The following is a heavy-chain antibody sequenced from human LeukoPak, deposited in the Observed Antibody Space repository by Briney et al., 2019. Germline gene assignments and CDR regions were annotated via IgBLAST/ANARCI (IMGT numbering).Heavy chain of an antibody. D-gene: IGHD2-2*02. Sequence: AAVKVSCKASGYTFTTYGISWVRQAPGQGLEWMGWISAYNGNTNYAQKFQGRVTMTTDTSMSTAYMELRSLRSDDTAVYYCARGGYCSSTSCYTTRRNWFDPWGQGTLVTVSS. J-gene: IGHJ5*02. V-gene: IGHV1-18*01. CDR1: GYTFTTYG. CDR2: ISAYNGNT. CDR3: ARGGYCSSTSCYTTRRNWFDP.